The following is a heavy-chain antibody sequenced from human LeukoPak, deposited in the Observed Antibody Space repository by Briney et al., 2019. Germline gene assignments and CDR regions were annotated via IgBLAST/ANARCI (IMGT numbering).Heavy chain of an antibody. V-gene: IGHV4-61*01. D-gene: IGHD3-10*01. J-gene: IGHJ4*02. CDR2: IYNSGST. CDR3: ARDRELGY. CDR1: GGSINSGRYY. Sequence: SETLSLTCTVSGGSINSGRYYWGWIRQPPGKGLEWIGYIYNSGSTNYNPSLKSRVTISVDTSKNQFSLKLTSVTAADTAVYYCARDRELGYWGQGTLVTVSS.